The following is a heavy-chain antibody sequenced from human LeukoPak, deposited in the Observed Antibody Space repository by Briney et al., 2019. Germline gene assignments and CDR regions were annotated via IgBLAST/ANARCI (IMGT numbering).Heavy chain of an antibody. CDR2: ISAYNGNT. V-gene: IGHV1-18*01. D-gene: IGHD2-2*01. CDR3: ARDLSEGIVLVPGLGYFDY. CDR1: GYTFSNYG. J-gene: IGHJ4*02. Sequence: ASVKVSCKASGYTFSNYGISWVRQAPGQGLEWMGWISAYNGNTSYAQKLQGRVTMTTDTSTSTAYMELRSLRSDDTAVYYCARDLSEGIVLVPGLGYFDYWGQGALVTVSS.